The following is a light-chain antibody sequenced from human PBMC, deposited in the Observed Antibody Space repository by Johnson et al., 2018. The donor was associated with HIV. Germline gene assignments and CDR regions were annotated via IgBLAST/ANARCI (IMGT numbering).Light chain of an antibody. Sequence: QSVLTQPPSVSATPGQKVTISCSGSSSNIENNYVSWYQQLPETAPKLLIYENNKRPSGIPDRFSGSKSGTSATLGVTGLQTGDEADYFCGTWDSSLSAGIYVCGTGTKVTVL. CDR1: SSNIENNY. CDR3: GTWDSSLSAGIYV. J-gene: IGLJ1*01. CDR2: ENN. V-gene: IGLV1-51*02.